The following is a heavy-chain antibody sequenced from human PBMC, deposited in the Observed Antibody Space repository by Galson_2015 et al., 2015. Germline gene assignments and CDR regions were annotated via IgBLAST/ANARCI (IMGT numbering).Heavy chain of an antibody. V-gene: IGHV3-53*01. D-gene: IGHD3-10*01. J-gene: IGHJ5*02. CDR1: GFIFSDYY. CDR2: IYSGGTT. CDR3: ARSWGVEDNWFDP. Sequence: SLRLSCAASGFIFSDYYMSWIRQAPGKGLEWVSVIYSGGTTYYADSVKGRFTISRDNSKNTLFLQMNSLSVEDTAMYFCARSWGVEDNWFDPWGQGTLVTVSS.